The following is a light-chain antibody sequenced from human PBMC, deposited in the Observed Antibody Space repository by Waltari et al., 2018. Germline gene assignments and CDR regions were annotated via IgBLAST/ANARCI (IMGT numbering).Light chain of an antibody. CDR3: QQYDNFPRP. CDR2: DAS. J-gene: IGKJ1*01. V-gene: IGKV1-33*01. Sequence: DIQMTQSPSSLSASVGDRVTITCQASQDIRKNLIWYEQKPGKAPKLLIYDASNLETAVPSRFSGSGAGKDFTFSISSLQPEDIVTYYGQQYDNFPRPFGQGTKVEI. CDR1: QDIRKN.